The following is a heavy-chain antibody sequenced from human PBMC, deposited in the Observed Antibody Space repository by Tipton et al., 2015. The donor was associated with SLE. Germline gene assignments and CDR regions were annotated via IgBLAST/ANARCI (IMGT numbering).Heavy chain of an antibody. J-gene: IGHJ4*02. Sequence: GLVKPSETLSLTCTVSGGSISSYYWSWIRQPPGKGLEWIGYIYYSGSTNYNPSLKSRVTISVDTSKNQFSLNLSSVTAADTAVYYCARDHYGYNHGIDYWGQGALVTVSS. CDR1: GGSISSYY. CDR3: ARDHYGYNHGIDY. CDR2: IYYSGST. D-gene: IGHD5-24*01. V-gene: IGHV4-59*12.